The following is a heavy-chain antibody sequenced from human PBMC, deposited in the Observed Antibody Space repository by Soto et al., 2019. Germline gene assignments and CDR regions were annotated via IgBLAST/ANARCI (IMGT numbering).Heavy chain of an antibody. CDR2: ISAYNGNT. J-gene: IGHJ6*02. Sequence: QVQLVQSGAEVKKPGASVKVSCKASGYTFTTYGISWVRQAPGQGLEWMGWISAYNGNTNYAQKIQGRVTMTTDTSTSTAYMALRSLRSDDTAVYYCARQQWLYYDYGMHVWGQGTTVTVSS. D-gene: IGHD6-19*01. CDR3: ARQQWLYYDYGMHV. V-gene: IGHV1-18*01. CDR1: GYTFTTYG.